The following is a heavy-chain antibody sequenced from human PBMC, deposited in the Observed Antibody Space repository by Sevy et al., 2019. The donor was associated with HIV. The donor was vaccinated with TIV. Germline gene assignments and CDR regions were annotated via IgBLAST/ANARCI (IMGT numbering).Heavy chain of an antibody. CDR2: ISYEGTET. Sequence: GGSLRLSCAASGFAFSTHAMHWVRQAPGKGLEWVAFISYEGTETFYAASVEGGFTISRDNSKNMLSLQINSLRPEDTAVYYCARDGGYSVKWYPLYWGHGTLVTVSS. V-gene: IGHV3-30-3*01. J-gene: IGHJ4*01. D-gene: IGHD1-26*01. CDR1: GFAFSTHA. CDR3: ARDGGYSVKWYPLY.